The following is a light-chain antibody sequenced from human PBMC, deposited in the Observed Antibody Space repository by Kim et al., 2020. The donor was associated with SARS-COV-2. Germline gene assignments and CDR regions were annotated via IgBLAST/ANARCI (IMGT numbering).Light chain of an antibody. CDR3: AAWDDSLNGV. J-gene: IGLJ3*02. Sequence: PRQMVTIDCSGSSSNIGSNTVNWYQQLPGTAPKLHIYSNNQRPSGVPDRLSGSKSDTSASLAISGLQSEDEADYYCAAWDDSLNGVFGGGTQLTVL. CDR2: SNN. V-gene: IGLV1-44*01. CDR1: SSNIGSNT.